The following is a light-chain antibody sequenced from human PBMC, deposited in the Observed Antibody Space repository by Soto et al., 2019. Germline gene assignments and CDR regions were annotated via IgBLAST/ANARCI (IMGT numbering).Light chain of an antibody. V-gene: IGLV2-14*02. J-gene: IGLJ1*01. Sequence: QSALTQPASVSGSPGHSITISCTGTSSDVGSYNLVSWYQQHPGKAPKLMIYEVSNRPSGVSNRFSGSKSGNTASLTISGLQAEDEADYYCSSYTSSSTYVFGTGTKVTVL. CDR2: EVS. CDR3: SSYTSSSTYV. CDR1: SSDVGSYNL.